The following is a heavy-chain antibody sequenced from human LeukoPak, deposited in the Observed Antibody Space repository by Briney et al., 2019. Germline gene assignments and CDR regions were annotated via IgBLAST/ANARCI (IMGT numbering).Heavy chain of an antibody. CDR3: ARGSGDSSGYYLSGWFDP. D-gene: IGHD3-22*01. V-gene: IGHV4-38-2*02. Sequence: KPSETLSLTCTVSGYSISNDYYWGWIRQPPGKGLEWIGSIYHSGSAYYNPSLKSRVTISVDTSKNQFSLKLSSVTAADTAVYYCARGSGDSSGYYLSGWFDPWGQGTLVTVSS. CDR2: IYHSGSA. CDR1: GYSISNDYY. J-gene: IGHJ5*02.